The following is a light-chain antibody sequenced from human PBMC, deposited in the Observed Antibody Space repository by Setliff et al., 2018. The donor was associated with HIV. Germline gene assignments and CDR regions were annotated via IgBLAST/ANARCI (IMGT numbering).Light chain of an antibody. J-gene: IGLJ1*01. CDR3: SSYTSSGTHV. CDR1: SSDVGVYNY. CDR2: EVS. Sequence: QSALTQPPSASGSPGQSVTISCTGTSSDVGVYNYVSWYQQHPGKAPKLMIYEVSNRPSGVSNRFSGSKSGNTASLTISGLQAEDEADYYCSSYTSSGTHVFGTGTKVT. V-gene: IGLV2-14*01.